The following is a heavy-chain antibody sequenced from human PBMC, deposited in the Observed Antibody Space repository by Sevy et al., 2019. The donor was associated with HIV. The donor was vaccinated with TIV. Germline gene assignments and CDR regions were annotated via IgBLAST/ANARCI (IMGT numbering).Heavy chain of an antibody. J-gene: IGHJ3*02. CDR2: IKSKTDGGTT. D-gene: IGHD3-22*01. Sequence: GGSLRLSCAASGFTFSNAWMSWVRQAPGKGLEWVGGIKSKTDGGTTDYAAPVKGRFTISRDDSKNTLYLQMNSLKTEDTAVYYCTTGCRNYYDSSGYAFDIWGQRTMVTVSS. CDR1: GFTFSNAW. CDR3: TTGCRNYYDSSGYAFDI. V-gene: IGHV3-15*01.